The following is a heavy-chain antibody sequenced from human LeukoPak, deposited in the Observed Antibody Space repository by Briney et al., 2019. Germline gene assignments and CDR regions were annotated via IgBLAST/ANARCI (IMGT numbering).Heavy chain of an antibody. J-gene: IGHJ1*01. D-gene: IGHD3-3*01. CDR3: GKGPYDFWSGYHFQH. Sequence: SGGSLRLSCAASGFTFSSYGMHWVRQAPGKGLEWVAFIRYDGSNKYYADSVKGRFTISRDNSKKTLYLQMNSLRAEDTAVYYCGKGPYDFWSGYHFQHWGQGTLVTVSS. CDR1: GFTFSSYG. V-gene: IGHV3-30*02. CDR2: IRYDGSNK.